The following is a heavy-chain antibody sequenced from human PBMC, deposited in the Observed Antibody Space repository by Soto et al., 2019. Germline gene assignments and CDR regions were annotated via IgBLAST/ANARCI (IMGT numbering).Heavy chain of an antibody. J-gene: IGHJ4*02. V-gene: IGHV4-34*01. Sequence: AETLSLTCAVSGGSFRGYFWSWVRQSPGKGLEWIVEINDSGSTYYNPSFKSRLTISVDTSKSQISLTLTSVTAADSAVYYCQGGDFWGQGTRVTVSS. CDR3: QGGDF. CDR2: INDSGST. CDR1: GGSFRGYF. D-gene: IGHD3-16*01.